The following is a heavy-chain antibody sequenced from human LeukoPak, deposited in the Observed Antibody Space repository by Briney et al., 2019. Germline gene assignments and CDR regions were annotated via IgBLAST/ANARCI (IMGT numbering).Heavy chain of an antibody. CDR3: ARVEGSGYDNRGWFDP. D-gene: IGHD5-12*01. J-gene: IGHJ5*02. V-gene: IGHV4-39*07. Sequence: PSETLSLTCNVSGGSISSSIYYWGWIRQPPGKGLEWIGNIYYSGSTYYNPSLQSRVTISVDTSKNQFSLKVSSVTAADTAVYYCARVEGSGYDNRGWFDPWGQGTLVTVSS. CDR2: IYYSGST. CDR1: GGSISSSIYY.